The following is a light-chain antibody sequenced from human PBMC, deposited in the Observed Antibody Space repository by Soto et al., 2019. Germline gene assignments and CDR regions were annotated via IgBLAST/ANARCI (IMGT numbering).Light chain of an antibody. Sequence: EIVLTQSPATLSLSPGERATLSCRASQSVSSSYLAWYQQKPGQAPRLLIYGASNRATGIPDRFSGSGSGTDFTLTISRLEPEDFAVYYCQQYGSSGTFGQGTKVGIK. J-gene: IGKJ1*01. CDR2: GAS. V-gene: IGKV3-20*01. CDR3: QQYGSSGT. CDR1: QSVSSSY.